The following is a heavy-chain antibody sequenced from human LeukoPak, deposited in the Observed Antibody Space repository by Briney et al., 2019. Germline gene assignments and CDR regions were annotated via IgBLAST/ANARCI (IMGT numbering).Heavy chain of an antibody. V-gene: IGHV3-30-3*01. Sequence: GRSLRLSCAAPGFTFSSYAMHWVRQAPGKGLEWVAVISYDGSNKYYADSVKGRFTISRDNSKNTLYLQMNSLRAEDTAVYYCARGDPWFGEIDYWGQGTLVTVSS. CDR1: GFTFSSYA. D-gene: IGHD3-10*01. J-gene: IGHJ4*02. CDR2: ISYDGSNK. CDR3: ARGDPWFGEIDY.